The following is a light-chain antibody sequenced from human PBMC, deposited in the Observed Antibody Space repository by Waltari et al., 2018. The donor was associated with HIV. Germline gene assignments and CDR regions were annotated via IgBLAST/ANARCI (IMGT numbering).Light chain of an antibody. CDR2: KAS. V-gene: IGKV1-5*03. CDR3: QKYISYWT. CDR1: QSISTW. Sequence: DIQMTQSPSTLSASVGDRVTITCRASQSISTWWAWYQQKPGKAPNLLIYKASSLESGVPSRFSGSGSGTEFTLTISSLQPDDFATYYCQKYISYWTFGQGTKVEMK. J-gene: IGKJ1*01.